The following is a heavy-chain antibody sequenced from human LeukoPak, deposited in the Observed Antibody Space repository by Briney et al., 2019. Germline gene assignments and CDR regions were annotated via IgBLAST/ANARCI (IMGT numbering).Heavy chain of an antibody. D-gene: IGHD2-15*01. CDR1: GGSISSSSYY. CDR2: TYYSGST. CDR3: ARHGYCSGGSCPYY. V-gene: IGHV4-39*01. Sequence: PSETLSLTCTVSGGSISSSSYYWGWIRQPPGKGLEWIGSTYYSGSTYYNPSLKSRVTISVDTSKNQFSLKLSSVTAADTAVYYCARHGYCSGGSCPYYWGQGTLVTVSS. J-gene: IGHJ4*02.